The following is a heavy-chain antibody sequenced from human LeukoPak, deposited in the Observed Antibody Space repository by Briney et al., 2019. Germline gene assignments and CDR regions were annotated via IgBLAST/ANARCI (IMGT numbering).Heavy chain of an antibody. CDR3: AGGYAFDV. V-gene: IGHV6-1*01. J-gene: IGHJ3*01. CDR1: GDSVSNNDGA. Sequence: SQTLSLTCAISGDSVSNNDGAWNWIRQSPSRGLEWLGRTYYRSQWYNDYARSVMSRISVDPDTSKNQFSLQLRSVTPDDTAVYCCAGGYAFDVWGRGTTVIVSS. CDR2: TYYRSQWYN.